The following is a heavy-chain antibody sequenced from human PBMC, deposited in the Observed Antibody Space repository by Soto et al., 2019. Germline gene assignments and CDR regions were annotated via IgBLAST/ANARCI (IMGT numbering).Heavy chain of an antibody. D-gene: IGHD3-3*01. CDR1: GGSISSSSYY. J-gene: IGHJ6*02. CDR3: ARHTYYDFWSGYYTSENYGMDV. CDR2: IYYSGST. V-gene: IGHV4-39*01. Sequence: PSETLSLTCTVSGGSISSSSYYWGWIRQPPGKGLEWIGSIYYSGSTYYNPSLKSRVTISVDTSKNQFSLKLSSVTAADTAVYYRARHTYYDFWSGYYTSENYGMDVWGQGTTVTVSS.